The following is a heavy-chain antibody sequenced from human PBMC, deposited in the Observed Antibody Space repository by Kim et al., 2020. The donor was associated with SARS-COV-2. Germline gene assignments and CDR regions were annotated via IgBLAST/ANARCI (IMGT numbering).Heavy chain of an antibody. J-gene: IGHJ4*02. Sequence: YADSVKGRFTISRDNSKNTLYLQMNSLRAEDTAVYYCARILVATTNPFDYWGQGTLVTVSS. D-gene: IGHD5-12*01. CDR3: ARILVATTNPFDY. V-gene: IGHV3-30*03.